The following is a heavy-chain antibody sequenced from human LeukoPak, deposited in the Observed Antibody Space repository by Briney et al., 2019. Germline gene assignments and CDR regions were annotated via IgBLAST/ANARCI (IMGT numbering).Heavy chain of an antibody. D-gene: IGHD2-15*01. CDR1: GYTFTRYY. CDR2: INPNSGGT. J-gene: IGHJ1*01. Sequence: ASVKVSCQASGYTFTRYYMHWVRQAPGQGLEWMGWINPNSGGTNYAQKFQGRVTMTRDTPISTAYMELSRLRSDDTAVYYCARGLLGYFQHWGQGTLVTVSS. CDR3: ARGLLGYFQH. V-gene: IGHV1-2*02.